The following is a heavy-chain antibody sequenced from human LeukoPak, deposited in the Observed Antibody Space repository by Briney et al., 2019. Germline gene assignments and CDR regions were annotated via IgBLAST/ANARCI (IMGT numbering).Heavy chain of an antibody. J-gene: IGHJ4*02. CDR2: FYYSRNT. CDR1: GDSISSSDNY. V-gene: IGHV4-39*01. CDR3: ARHGDSYGSSYFDY. Sequence: SETLSLTCTVSGDSISSSDNYWGWIRQPPGKGLEWIGSFYYSRNTYYNPSLKSRVTISVDTSKNQLSLTLTSVSAADTAVYYCARHGDSYGSSYFDYWGQGTLVTVSS. D-gene: IGHD5-18*01.